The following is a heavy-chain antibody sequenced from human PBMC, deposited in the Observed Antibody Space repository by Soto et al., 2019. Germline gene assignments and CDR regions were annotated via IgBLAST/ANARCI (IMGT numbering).Heavy chain of an antibody. D-gene: IGHD3-16*01. CDR3: AKDLQGWPGEFDP. V-gene: IGHV1-58*01. Sequence: ASVKVSCKASGFTFTSSAVQWVRQARGQRLEWIGWIVVGSGNTSYAQKFQERVTITRDMSTSTAYMELSGLRSEDTAVYYCAKDLQGWPGEFDPWGQGTLVTVSS. CDR1: GFTFTSSA. J-gene: IGHJ5*02. CDR2: IVVGSGNT.